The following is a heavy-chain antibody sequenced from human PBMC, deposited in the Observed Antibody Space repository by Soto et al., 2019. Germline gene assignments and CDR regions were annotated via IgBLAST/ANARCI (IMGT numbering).Heavy chain of an antibody. CDR3: ARDRGYSYGHYYYYYGMDV. CDR1: GGSISSYY. Sequence: LSLTCTVSGGSISSYYWSWIRQPPGKGLEWIGYIYYSGSTNYNPSLKSRVTISVDTSKNQFSLKLSSVTAADTAVYYCARDRGYSYGHYYYYYGMDVWGQGTTVTVSS. J-gene: IGHJ6*02. CDR2: IYYSGST. D-gene: IGHD5-18*01. V-gene: IGHV4-59*01.